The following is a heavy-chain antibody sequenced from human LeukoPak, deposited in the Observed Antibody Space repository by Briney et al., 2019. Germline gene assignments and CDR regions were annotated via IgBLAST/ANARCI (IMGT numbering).Heavy chain of an antibody. CDR1: GFTFSYLY. CDR3: AREWGGKIDY. D-gene: IGHD3-10*01. V-gene: IGHV3-72*01. J-gene: IGHJ4*02. Sequence: QPGGSLRLSCAASGFTFSYLYMDWFLQAPGKGLQCVGRVRNKANSYTTEYAASVKGRFTISRDDSQNSLYLQMNSLKTEDTAFYYCAREWGGKIDYWGQGTLVTVSS. CDR2: VRNKANSYTT.